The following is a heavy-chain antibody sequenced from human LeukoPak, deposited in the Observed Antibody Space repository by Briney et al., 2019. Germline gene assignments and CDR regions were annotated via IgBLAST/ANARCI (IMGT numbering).Heavy chain of an antibody. Sequence: ASVKVSCKASGYILTDYYIHWVRQAPGQGLEWMGWINPNSGDTNYAQKFQGRVTMTRDMSTSTVYMELSSLRSEDTAVYYCARALPHRRLMDTTMEQHWFDPWGQGTLVTVSS. V-gene: IGHV1-2*02. D-gene: IGHD5-18*01. CDR2: INPNSGDT. J-gene: IGHJ5*02. CDR1: GYILTDYY. CDR3: ARALPHRRLMDTTMEQHWFDP.